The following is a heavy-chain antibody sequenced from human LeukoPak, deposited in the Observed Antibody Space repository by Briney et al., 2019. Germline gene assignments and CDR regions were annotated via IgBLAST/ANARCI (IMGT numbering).Heavy chain of an antibody. Sequence: GGSLRLSCAASGFTFSSYGMHGVRQAPGKGLEWVAFIRYDGSNKYYADSVKGRFTISRDNSKNTLYLQMNSLRPEDTAVYYFAKDLRPLWFGVSGFALPLWGQGPRVPVSS. CDR1: GFTFSSYG. D-gene: IGHD3-10*01. CDR2: IRYDGSNK. J-gene: IGHJ3*01. V-gene: IGHV3-30*02. CDR3: AKDLRPLWFGVSGFALPL.